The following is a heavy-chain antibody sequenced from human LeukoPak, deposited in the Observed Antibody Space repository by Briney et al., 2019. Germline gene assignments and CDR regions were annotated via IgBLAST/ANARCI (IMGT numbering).Heavy chain of an antibody. J-gene: IGHJ6*03. CDR3: AKDGVSGVYYYYYMDV. V-gene: IGHV3-7*03. D-gene: IGHD3-10*01. CDR1: GFTFSNYW. CDR2: IKEDGSEK. Sequence: GGSLRLSCAASGFTFSNYWMTWVRQAPGKGLEWVANIKEDGSEKYYADSVKGRFTISRDNAKNSLYLQMNSLRTEDTALYYCAKDGVSGVYYYYYMDVWGKGTTVTVSS.